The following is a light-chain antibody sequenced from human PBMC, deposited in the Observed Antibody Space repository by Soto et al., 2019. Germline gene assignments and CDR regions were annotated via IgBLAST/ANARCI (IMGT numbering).Light chain of an antibody. V-gene: IGKV3-11*01. J-gene: IGKJ5*01. CDR1: QSVSSY. CDR3: QQRSNWPL. CDR2: DAS. Sequence: EIVLTQSPGTLSVSPGERATLSCRASQSVSSYLAWYQQKPGQAPRLLIYDASNRATGIPARFSGSGSGTDFTLTISSLEPEDFAVYYCQQRSNWPLFGQGTRLEIK.